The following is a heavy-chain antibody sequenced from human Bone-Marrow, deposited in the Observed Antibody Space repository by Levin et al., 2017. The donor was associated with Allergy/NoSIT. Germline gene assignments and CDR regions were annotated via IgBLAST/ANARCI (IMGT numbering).Heavy chain of an antibody. CDR1: GYTLGSYG. D-gene: IGHD6-19*01. Sequence: ASVKVSCKASGYTLGSYGLNWVRQAPGQGLEWMGWIDTNTGNPTYAQGFSGRFVFSLDISVSTAYLQINGLEADDTAVYYCARDDRQRYSSGWYFAYWGQGTLVTVSS. CDR2: IDTNTGNP. J-gene: IGHJ4*02. CDR3: ARDDRQRYSSGWYFAY. V-gene: IGHV7-4-1*02.